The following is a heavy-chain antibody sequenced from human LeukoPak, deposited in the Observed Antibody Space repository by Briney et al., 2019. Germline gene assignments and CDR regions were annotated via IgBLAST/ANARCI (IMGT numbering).Heavy chain of an antibody. Sequence: GESLKISCEGSGYSFTSHWIGWVRQMPGKGLEWMGIIYPGDSDTRYSPSFQGQVTISADKSISTAYLQWSSLKASDTAMYYCARFPSFDILTGYHFDYWGQGTLVTVSS. CDR2: IYPGDSDT. CDR1: GYSFTSHW. D-gene: IGHD3-9*01. J-gene: IGHJ4*02. V-gene: IGHV5-51*01. CDR3: ARFPSFDILTGYHFDY.